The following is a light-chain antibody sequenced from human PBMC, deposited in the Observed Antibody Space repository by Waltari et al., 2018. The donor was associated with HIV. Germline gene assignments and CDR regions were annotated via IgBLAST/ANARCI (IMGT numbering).Light chain of an antibody. CDR1: QDISNH. V-gene: IGKV1-33*01. Sequence: DIQMTQSPSPLSASVGDRVTITCQASQDISNHFNWYTQKLGKAPKLLIYDAYNLEIGVPSRFSGRRSGTDFTFIISSLQPDDIGRYYCQQYDGPPYTFGQGTKL. CDR2: DAY. J-gene: IGKJ2*01. CDR3: QQYDGPPYT.